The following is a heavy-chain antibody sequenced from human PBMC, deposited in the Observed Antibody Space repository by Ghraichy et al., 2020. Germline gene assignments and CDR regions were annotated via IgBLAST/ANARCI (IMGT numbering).Heavy chain of an antibody. Sequence: GGSLRLSCAASGFTLSDFYMSWIRQAPGKGLEWVLSISSSGSRIFSADSVKGRFTISRDNAKNSLSLQMNSLRAEDTAVYYCARDFFNCDSSDDYCFGLDVWGQGTTVTVSS. CDR3: ARDFFNCDSSDDYCFGLDV. J-gene: IGHJ6*02. D-gene: IGHD3-22*01. V-gene: IGHV3-11*01. CDR2: ISSSGSRI. CDR1: GFTLSDFY.